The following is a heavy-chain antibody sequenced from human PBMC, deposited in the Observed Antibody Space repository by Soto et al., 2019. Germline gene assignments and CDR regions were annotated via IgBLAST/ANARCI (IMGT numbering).Heavy chain of an antibody. D-gene: IGHD1-26*01. J-gene: IGHJ4*02. Sequence: QVKLVQSGAEVKKPGSSVKVSCEASGGTFSSYSINWVRQAPGQGLEWMGEIIPIFGTANYAQKFQGRVTITADESTSTAYMELSSLRSEDTAVYYCARDGGRHSGGIDYWGQGTLVTVSS. CDR3: ARDGGRHSGGIDY. V-gene: IGHV1-69*01. CDR1: GGTFSSYS. CDR2: IIPIFGTA.